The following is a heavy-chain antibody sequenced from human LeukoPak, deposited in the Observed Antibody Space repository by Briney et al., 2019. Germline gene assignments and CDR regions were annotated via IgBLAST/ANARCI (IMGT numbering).Heavy chain of an antibody. CDR2: IIPILGIA. J-gene: IGHJ4*02. CDR3: ARDPGYYDSSGYYIDY. Sequence: SVKVSCKASGGTFSSYAISWVRQAPGQGLEWMGRIIPILGIANYAQKFQGRVTITADKSTSTAYMELSSLRSEDTAVYYCARDPGYYDSSGYYIDYWGQGTLVTVSS. D-gene: IGHD3-22*01. V-gene: IGHV1-69*04. CDR1: GGTFSSYA.